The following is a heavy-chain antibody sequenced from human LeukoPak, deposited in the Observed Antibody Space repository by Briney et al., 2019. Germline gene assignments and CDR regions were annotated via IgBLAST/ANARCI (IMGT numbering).Heavy chain of an antibody. J-gene: IGHJ3*01. CDR2: IKKDGSEE. V-gene: IGHV3-7*01. D-gene: IGHD1-14*01. CDR1: GFTLNSYL. CDR3: ARSNPNRNALDL. Sequence: GGSLRLSCAASGFTLNSYLMSWVRQAPGGGLEWVANIKKDGSEESYLDSVKGRFTVSRDNAKNSLFLQMNSLRGEDTAVYYCARSNPNRNALDLWGQGTMVTISS.